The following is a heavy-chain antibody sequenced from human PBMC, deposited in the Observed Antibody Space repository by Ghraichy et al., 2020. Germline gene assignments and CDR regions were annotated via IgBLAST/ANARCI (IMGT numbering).Heavy chain of an antibody. J-gene: IGHJ6*02. CDR1: GLTFRNHW. CDR3: AREGFLDV. D-gene: IGHD3-3*01. CDR2: INRDGSQK. V-gene: IGHV3-7*03. Sequence: GGSLRLSCAASGLTFRNHWMSWVRQAPGKGLEWVANINRDGSQKNYVESVKGRFTISRDNAKNSLYLHMNSLRAEDTAVYYCAREGFLDVWGQGTTVTVSS.